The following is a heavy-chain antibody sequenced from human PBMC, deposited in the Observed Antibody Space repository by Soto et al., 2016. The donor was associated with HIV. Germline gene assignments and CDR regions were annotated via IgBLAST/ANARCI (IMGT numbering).Heavy chain of an antibody. J-gene: IGHJ4*02. Sequence: QVQLVESGGGVVQPGRSLRLSCAASGFAFSEYTMHWVRQAPGKGLEWVAVIWYDGSGKYYGDSVKGRFTISRDNSKNTLFLQMNSLRADDAAVYFCARDPSGVQGMKREFDFWGQGTLVTVSS. CDR1: GFAFSEYT. CDR2: IWYDGSGK. D-gene: IGHD3-10*02. V-gene: IGHV3-33*01. CDR3: ARDPSGVQGMKREFDF.